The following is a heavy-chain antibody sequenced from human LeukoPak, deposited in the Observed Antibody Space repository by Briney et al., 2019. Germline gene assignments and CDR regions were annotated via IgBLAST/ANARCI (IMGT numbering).Heavy chain of an antibody. CDR3: ARGGATVTHRSHSDY. CDR1: GGSVTGYY. D-gene: IGHD4-17*01. CDR2: IYYSGTT. V-gene: IGHV4-59*08. J-gene: IGHJ4*02. Sequence: SETLSLTCTVSGGSVTGYYWAWIRQSPGKGLEWIGYIYYSGTTNYNPSLKSRVTMSVDTSTNQFSLKLSSVTAADTAVYYCARGGATVTHRSHSDYWGQGTLVTVSS.